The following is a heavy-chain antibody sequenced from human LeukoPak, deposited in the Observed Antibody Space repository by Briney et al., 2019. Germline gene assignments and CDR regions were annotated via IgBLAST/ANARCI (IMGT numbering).Heavy chain of an antibody. D-gene: IGHD3-10*01. CDR3: ARPQTYYYGSGSSVPGPLTDY. J-gene: IGHJ4*02. CDR1: GYSFTSYW. Sequence: GESLKISCKGSGYSFTSYWIGWVRQMPGKGLEWMGIIYPGDSDTRYSPSFQGQVTISADKSISTAYLQWSSLKASDTAMYYCARPQTYYYGSGSSVPGPLTDYWGRGTLVTVSS. CDR2: IYPGDSDT. V-gene: IGHV5-51*01.